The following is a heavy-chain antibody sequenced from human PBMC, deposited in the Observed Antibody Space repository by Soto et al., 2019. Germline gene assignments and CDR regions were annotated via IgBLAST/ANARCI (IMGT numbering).Heavy chain of an antibody. V-gene: IGHV3-48*02. CDR1: GFNFRNYA. Sequence: GGSLRLSCTASGFNFRNYARHWVRQAPGKGLEWLADITIRGSNKYYADSVRGRFTISADIAENSVILQMNTLRDEDSAVYFCVRDRDLYRDMFHADLWGQGTLVTVSS. CDR2: ITIRGSNK. D-gene: IGHD3-10*02. J-gene: IGHJ4*01. CDR3: VRDRDLYRDMFHADL.